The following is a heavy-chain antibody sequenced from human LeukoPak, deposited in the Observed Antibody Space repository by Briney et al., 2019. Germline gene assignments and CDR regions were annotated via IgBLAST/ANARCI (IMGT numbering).Heavy chain of an antibody. Sequence: PGRSLRPSCAASGFTFSSYGMHWVRQAPGKGLEWVAVIWYDGSNKYYADSVKGRFTISRDNSKNTLYLQMNSLRAEDTAVYYCARDGVAARYYYYYYMDVWGKGTTVTVSS. CDR2: IWYDGSNK. CDR3: ARDGVAARYYYYYYMDV. J-gene: IGHJ6*03. V-gene: IGHV3-33*01. CDR1: GFTFSSYG. D-gene: IGHD6-6*01.